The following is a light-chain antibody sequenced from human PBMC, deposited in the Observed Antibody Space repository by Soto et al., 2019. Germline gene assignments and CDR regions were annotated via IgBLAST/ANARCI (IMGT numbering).Light chain of an antibody. Sequence: DIQMTQSPSTLSGSVGDRVTITCRASQTISSWLAWYQQKPGKAPKLLIYKASTLKSGVQSRFSGSGSGTEFTLTISSLQSDDFATYYCQHYNSYSEAFGQGTKVELQ. CDR2: KAS. V-gene: IGKV1-5*03. CDR1: QTISSW. J-gene: IGKJ1*01. CDR3: QHYNSYSEA.